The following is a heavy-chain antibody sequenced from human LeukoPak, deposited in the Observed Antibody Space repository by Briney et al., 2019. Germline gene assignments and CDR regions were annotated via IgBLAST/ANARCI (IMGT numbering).Heavy chain of an antibody. Sequence: SQTLSLTCTVSGDSVISGDYRWTWIRQPPGKGVEWIAHIYNGVNTNYNPSLKSRVTISVDTSKNQFSLRLNSVTAADTAVYYCARSRAFNSGAFDPWGQGSLVTVSS. D-gene: IGHD1-26*01. J-gene: IGHJ5*02. CDR3: ARSRAFNSGAFDP. CDR1: GDSVISGDYR. V-gene: IGHV4-61*08. CDR2: IYNGVNT.